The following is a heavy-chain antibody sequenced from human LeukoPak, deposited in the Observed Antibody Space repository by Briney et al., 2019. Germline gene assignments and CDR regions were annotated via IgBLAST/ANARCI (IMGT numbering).Heavy chain of an antibody. CDR2: FDPEDGET. D-gene: IGHD1-26*01. V-gene: IGHV1-24*01. CDR3: ATDLVRSKLRDY. J-gene: IGHJ4*02. CDR1: GYTLTELS. Sequence: GASVKVSCKVSGYTLTELSMHWVRQAPGKGLEWMGGFDPEDGETIYAQKFQGRVTMTEDTSTDTAYMEQSSLRSEDTAVYYCATDLVRSKLRDYWGQGTLVTVSS.